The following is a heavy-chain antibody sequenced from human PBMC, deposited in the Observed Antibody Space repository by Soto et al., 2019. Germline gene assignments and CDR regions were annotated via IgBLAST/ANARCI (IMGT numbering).Heavy chain of an antibody. Sequence: PSETLSLTCTVSGGSISSYYWSWIRQPPGKGLEWIGYIYYSGSTNYNPSLKSRVTISVDTSKNQFSLKLSSVTAADTAAYYCAHYPIFGDYMYYFDPWGRGPLVTVSS. J-gene: IGHJ4*02. V-gene: IGHV4-59*12. D-gene: IGHD4-17*01. CDR3: AHYPIFGDYMYYFDP. CDR1: GGSISSYY. CDR2: IYYSGST.